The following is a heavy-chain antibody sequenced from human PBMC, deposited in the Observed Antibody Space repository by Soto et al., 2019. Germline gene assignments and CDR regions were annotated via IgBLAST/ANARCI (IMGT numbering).Heavy chain of an antibody. D-gene: IGHD3-3*02. V-gene: IGHV4-39*07. CDR3: ARDRQYYQFWSGCQNEGPCAMDV. Sequence: PSETLSLTCTVSGGSISSGGYYWSWIRQHPGKGLEWIGEINHCGGTNYNSSLKSRVTISVDTSKNQFSLILYSVTAADTAVYYCARDRQYYQFWSGCQNEGPCAMDVWGQGTTVTVSS. CDR1: GGSISSGGYY. J-gene: IGHJ6*02. CDR2: INHCGGT.